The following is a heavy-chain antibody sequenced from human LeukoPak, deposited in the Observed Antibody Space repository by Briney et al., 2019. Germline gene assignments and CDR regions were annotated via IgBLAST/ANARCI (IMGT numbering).Heavy chain of an antibody. CDR2: IADNGRT. Sequence: SETLSLTCSVSGFSISSTSYYWGWIRQSPGRGLEWIGNIADNGRTNYNPSLESRFTIFVDTSRNQFSLQLTSVTAADTSLYYCARCLYRFGSYYFDSWGQGILVTVSS. D-gene: IGHD1-26*01. J-gene: IGHJ4*02. V-gene: IGHV4-39*01. CDR1: GFSISSTSYY. CDR3: ARCLYRFGSYYFDS.